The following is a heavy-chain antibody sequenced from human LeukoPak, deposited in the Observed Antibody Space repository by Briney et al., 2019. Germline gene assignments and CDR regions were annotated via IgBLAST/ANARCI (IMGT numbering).Heavy chain of an antibody. V-gene: IGHV3-11*04. CDR1: GFTFSDYY. J-gene: IGHJ4*02. CDR3: ASAHDFWSGYSDY. CDR2: ISSSGSTI. Sequence: PGGSLRLSCAASGFTFSDYYMSWIRQAPGKGLEWVSYISSSGSTIYYADSVKGRFTISRDNAKNSLYLQMNSLRAEDTAVYYCASAHDFWSGYSDYWGQGTLVTVSS. D-gene: IGHD3-3*01.